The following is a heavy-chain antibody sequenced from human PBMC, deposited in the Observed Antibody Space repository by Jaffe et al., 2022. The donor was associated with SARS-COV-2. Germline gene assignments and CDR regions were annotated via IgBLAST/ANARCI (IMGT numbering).Heavy chain of an antibody. J-gene: IGHJ4*02. CDR2: IKQDGSDT. CDR3: AKSIAAAGSC. CDR1: GFTFRTYW. Sequence: EMQLVESGGGLVQPGGSLRLSCVASGFTFRTYWMSWARQAPGKGLEWVATIKQDGSDTYYRDSVKGRFTISRDNAKNSLYLQMDSLRVDDTAVYYCAKSIAAAGSCWGQGILVTVSS. D-gene: IGHD6-13*01. V-gene: IGHV3-7*01.